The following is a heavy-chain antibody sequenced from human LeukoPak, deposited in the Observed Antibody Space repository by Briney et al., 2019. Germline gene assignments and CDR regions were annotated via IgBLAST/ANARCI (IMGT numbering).Heavy chain of an antibody. Sequence: GASVKVSCKASGGTFSSYAMHWVRQAPGKGLEYVSAISSNGGSTYYANSVKGRFTISRDNSKNTLFLQMGSLRAEDMAVYYCARGGSIAARPIDYWGQGTLVTVSS. CDR3: ARGGSIAARPIDY. CDR2: ISSNGGST. D-gene: IGHD6-6*01. J-gene: IGHJ4*02. CDR1: GGTFSSYA. V-gene: IGHV3-64*01.